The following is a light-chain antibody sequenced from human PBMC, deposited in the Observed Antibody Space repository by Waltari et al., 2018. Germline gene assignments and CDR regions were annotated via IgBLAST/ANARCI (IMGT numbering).Light chain of an antibody. V-gene: IGLV1-47*01. J-gene: IGLJ1*01. Sequence: QSVLTQPPSASATPGQRVTISCSGSSSNIEANSVYWYQQFPGTAPNLLRYRNQQRPPGVPGRFSGAKSGTSASLAIIGLRSEDEADYYCAAWDDSLSAYVFGTGTTVTVL. CDR1: SSNIEANS. CDR3: AAWDDSLSAYV. CDR2: RNQ.